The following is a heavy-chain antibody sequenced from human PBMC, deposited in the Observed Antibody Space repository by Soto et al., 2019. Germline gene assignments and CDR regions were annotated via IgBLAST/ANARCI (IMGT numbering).Heavy chain of an antibody. J-gene: IGHJ6*02. CDR1: GGSISSYY. Sequence: QVQLQESGPGLVKPSETLSLPCTVSGGSISSYYWSGIRQSPGKGLEWIGYIHYSGSTKSNPSLKSRVTISVDTSRNQVSLKLSSVTAADSAVYFCARARYQLLHPYYYGMDVWGQGTTVTVSS. D-gene: IGHD2-2*01. V-gene: IGHV4-59*01. CDR2: IHYSGST. CDR3: ARARYQLLHPYYYGMDV.